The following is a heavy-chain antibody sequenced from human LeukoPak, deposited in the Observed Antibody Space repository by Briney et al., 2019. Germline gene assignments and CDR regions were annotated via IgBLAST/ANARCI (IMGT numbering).Heavy chain of an antibody. Sequence: GGSLRLSCAASGFTFSSYWMHWVRQAPGKGLVWVSRINSYGSSTSYADSGKGRFTISRDNAKNTLYLQMNSLRAEDTAVYYCARRYCSSTSCHTDYYYYYMDVWGKGTTVTVSS. J-gene: IGHJ6*03. CDR1: GFTFSSYW. CDR2: INSYGSST. V-gene: IGHV3-74*01. D-gene: IGHD2-2*01. CDR3: ARRYCSSTSCHTDYYYYYMDV.